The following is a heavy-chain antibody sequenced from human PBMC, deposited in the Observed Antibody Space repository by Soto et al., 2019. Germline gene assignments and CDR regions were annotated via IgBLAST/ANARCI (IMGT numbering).Heavy chain of an antibody. V-gene: IGHV1-8*01. CDR3: ARSSPVWFGELLKSGMDV. Sequence: QVQLVQSGAEVKKPGASVKVSCKASGYTFTSYDINWVRQATGQGLEWMGWMNPNSGNTGYAQKFQGRVTMTRNTSISTAYMELSSLRSEDTAVYYCARSSPVWFGELLKSGMDVWGQGTTVTVSS. J-gene: IGHJ6*02. D-gene: IGHD3-10*01. CDR1: GYTFTSYD. CDR2: MNPNSGNT.